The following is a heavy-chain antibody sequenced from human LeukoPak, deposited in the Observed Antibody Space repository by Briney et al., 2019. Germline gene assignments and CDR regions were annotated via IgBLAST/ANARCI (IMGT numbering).Heavy chain of an antibody. D-gene: IGHD3-9*01. V-gene: IGHV4-34*01. CDR2: INHSGST. J-gene: IGHJ6*02. Sequence: SETLSLTCAVYGGSFSGYYWSWIRQPPGKGLEWIGEINHSGSTNYNPSLKSRVTISVDTSKNQFSLKLSSVTAADTAVYYCARVLRYFDWLVFYGMDVWGQGTTVTVSS. CDR3: ARVLRYFDWLVFYGMDV. CDR1: GGSFSGYY.